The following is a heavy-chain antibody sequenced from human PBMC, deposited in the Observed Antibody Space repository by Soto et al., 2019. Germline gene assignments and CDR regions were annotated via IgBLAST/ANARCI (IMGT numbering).Heavy chain of an antibody. J-gene: IGHJ4*02. D-gene: IGHD2-2*01. CDR3: ARGVLGYCSSTSCYLAQFDY. Sequence: GGSLRLSCAASGFTFSSYAMHWVRQAPGKGLEWVAVISYDGSNKYYADSVKGRFTISRDNSKNTLYLQMNSLRAEDTAVYYCARGVLGYCSSTSCYLAQFDYWGQGTLVTVSS. V-gene: IGHV3-30-3*01. CDR2: ISYDGSNK. CDR1: GFTFSSYA.